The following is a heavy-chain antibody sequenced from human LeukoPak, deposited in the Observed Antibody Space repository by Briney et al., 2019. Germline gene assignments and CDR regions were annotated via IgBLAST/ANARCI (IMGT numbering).Heavy chain of an antibody. Sequence: TGGSLRLSCAASGFTFSSYAMSWVGQAPGKGLVSVSAISGCGGSTYYADSVKGRFTISRDNSKNTLYLQMNSLRAEDTAVYYCARTSSSAAAGLWGQGTLVTVSS. CDR3: ARTSSSAAAGL. J-gene: IGHJ4*02. V-gene: IGHV3-23*01. CDR2: ISGCGGST. D-gene: IGHD6-13*01. CDR1: GFTFSSYA.